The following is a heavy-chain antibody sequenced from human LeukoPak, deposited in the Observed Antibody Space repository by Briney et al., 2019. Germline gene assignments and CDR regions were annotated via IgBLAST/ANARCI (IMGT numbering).Heavy chain of an antibody. J-gene: IGHJ4*02. Sequence: PSETLSLTCTVSGGSISSGSYYWSWIRQPAGKGLEWIGRIHTSGSTNYNPSLKSRVTMSVDTSKNQFSLKLSSVTAADTAVYYCAREGRYDSSGYYYEWRYWGQGTLVTVSS. CDR2: IHTSGST. D-gene: IGHD3-22*01. CDR3: AREGRYDSSGYYYEWRY. V-gene: IGHV4-61*02. CDR1: GGSISSGSYY.